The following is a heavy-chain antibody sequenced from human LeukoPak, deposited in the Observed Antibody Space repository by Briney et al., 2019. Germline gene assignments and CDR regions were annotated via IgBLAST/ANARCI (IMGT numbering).Heavy chain of an antibody. Sequence: SGGSLRLSCAASGFTFSSYAMSWVRQAPGKGLEWVSAISGSGGSTYYADSVKGRFTISRDNSKNTLFLQMNSLGAEDTALYYCAKALAGLFDYWGQGTLVTVSS. V-gene: IGHV3-23*01. D-gene: IGHD6-19*01. CDR1: GFTFSSYA. J-gene: IGHJ4*02. CDR2: ISGSGGST. CDR3: AKALAGLFDY.